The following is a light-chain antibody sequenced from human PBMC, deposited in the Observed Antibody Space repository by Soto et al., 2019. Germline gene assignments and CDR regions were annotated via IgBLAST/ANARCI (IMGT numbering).Light chain of an antibody. V-gene: IGKV3-11*01. Sequence: EIVLTQSPGTLSLSPGETATLSCRASQTIGRNYLAWYQQKPGQAPRLLIFGTSNRATGVPARFSGSGSGTDFTLTISSLEPDDFAVYYCQQRSNWPPYTFGQGTKLEIK. CDR2: GTS. J-gene: IGKJ2*01. CDR1: QTIGRNY. CDR3: QQRSNWPPYT.